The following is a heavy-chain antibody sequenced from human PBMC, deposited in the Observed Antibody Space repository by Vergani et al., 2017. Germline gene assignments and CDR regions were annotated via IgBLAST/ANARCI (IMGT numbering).Heavy chain of an antibody. CDR3: ARGSRPYSSGRPGGVDV. Sequence: QVQLVQSGAEVKKPGASVKVSCKASGYTFTSYYMHWVRQAPGQGLEWMGIINPSGGSTSYAQKFQGRVTMTRDTSTSTVYMELSSLRSEDTAVYYCARGSRPYSSGRPGGVDVWGQGTTVTVSS. CDR2: INPSGGST. J-gene: IGHJ6*02. D-gene: IGHD6-19*01. CDR1: GYTFTSYY. V-gene: IGHV1-46*03.